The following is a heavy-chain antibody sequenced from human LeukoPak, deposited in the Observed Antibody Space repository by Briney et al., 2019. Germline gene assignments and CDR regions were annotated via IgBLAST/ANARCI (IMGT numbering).Heavy chain of an antibody. Sequence: GGSLRLSCAAPGFTFSTYAMHWVRQTPGKGLEYVSAISTNGGGTYYANSVKGRFTISRDNSKNTLYLQMGSLKASDTAIYYCARSGSILGTTIDYWGQGTLVTVSS. CDR2: ISTNGGGT. D-gene: IGHD1-26*01. CDR1: GFTFSTYA. J-gene: IGHJ4*02. CDR3: ARSGSILGTTIDY. V-gene: IGHV3-64*01.